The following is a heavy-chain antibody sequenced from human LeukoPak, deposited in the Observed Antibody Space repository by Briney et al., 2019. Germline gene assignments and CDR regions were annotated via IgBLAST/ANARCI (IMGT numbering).Heavy chain of an antibody. D-gene: IGHD1-26*01. CDR3: ARARYSGSYAAYFDY. V-gene: IGHV4-59*01. CDR1: GGSISSYY. J-gene: IGHJ4*02. Sequence: PSETLSLTCTVSGGSISSYYWSWIRQPPGKGLEWIGYTYYSGSTNYNPSLKSRVTISVDTSKNQFSLKLSSVTAADTAVYYCARARYSGSYAAYFDYWGQGTLVTVSS. CDR2: TYYSGST.